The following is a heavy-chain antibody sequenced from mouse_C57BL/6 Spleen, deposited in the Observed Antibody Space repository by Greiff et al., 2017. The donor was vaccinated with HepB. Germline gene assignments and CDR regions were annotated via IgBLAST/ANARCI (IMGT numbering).Heavy chain of an antibody. CDR3: ARYGSSHDY. CDR2: IDPSDSYT. J-gene: IGHJ2*01. V-gene: IGHV1-50*01. Sequence: QVQLQQSGAELVKPGASVKLSCKASGYTFTSYWMQWVKQRPGQGLEWIGEIDPSDSYTNYNQKFKGKATLTVDTSSSTAYMQLSSLTSEDSAVYYCARYGSSHDYWGQGTTLTVSS. CDR1: GYTFTSYW. D-gene: IGHD1-1*01.